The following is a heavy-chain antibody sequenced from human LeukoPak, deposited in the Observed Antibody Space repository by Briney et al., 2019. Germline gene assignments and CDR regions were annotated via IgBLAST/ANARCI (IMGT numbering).Heavy chain of an antibody. D-gene: IGHD3-10*01. Sequence: SGTLSLTCTVSGGSISSFYWSWIRQPPGKGLECIGYIYYSGSTNYNPSLKSRVTISLHTSKNQFSLKLNSVTAADTAVYYCARRVPYGPSYEFFDYWGQGTLVTVSS. J-gene: IGHJ4*02. CDR2: IYYSGST. CDR1: GGSISSFY. V-gene: IGHV4-59*01. CDR3: ARRVPYGPSYEFFDY.